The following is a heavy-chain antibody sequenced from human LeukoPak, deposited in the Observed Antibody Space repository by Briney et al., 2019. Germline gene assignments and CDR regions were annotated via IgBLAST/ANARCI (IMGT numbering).Heavy chain of an antibody. CDR3: ARQGGYSSGYLDAFDI. D-gene: IGHD3-22*01. Sequence: GSLRLSCAASGFTFSSYAMSWVRQAPGKGLEWIGSIYYSGSTYYNPSLKSRVTISVDTSKNQFSLKLSSVTAADTAVYYCARQGGYSSGYLDAFDIWGQGTMVTVSS. CDR1: GFTFSSYA. J-gene: IGHJ3*02. V-gene: IGHV4-39*01. CDR2: IYYSGST.